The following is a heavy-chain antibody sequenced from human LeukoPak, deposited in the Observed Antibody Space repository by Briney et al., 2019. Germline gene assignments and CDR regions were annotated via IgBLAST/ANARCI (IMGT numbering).Heavy chain of an antibody. D-gene: IGHD5-18*01. Sequence: SETLSLTCSASGGSIRSGNHYWAWIRQPPGKGLEWIGTIYYDGTTYYNPSLRSRVISISVDTSKNQFSLQLSFVTAEDTAVYYCAGYSYGKRDYWGQGTLVTVSS. CDR1: GGSIRSGNHY. CDR2: IYYDGTT. V-gene: IGHV4-39*01. J-gene: IGHJ4*02. CDR3: AGYSYGKRDY.